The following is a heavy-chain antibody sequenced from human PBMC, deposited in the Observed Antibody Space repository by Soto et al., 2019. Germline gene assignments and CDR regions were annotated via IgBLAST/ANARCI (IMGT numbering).Heavy chain of an antibody. D-gene: IGHD6-13*01. CDR3: ARGGIAAPRRAYYGMDV. V-gene: IGHV1-18*01. Sequence: QVQLVQSGAEVKKPGASVKVSCKASGYTFTSYGISWVRQAPGQGLDWMGWISAYNGNTNYAQKLQGRVTMTTDTSTSTAYMELRSLRSDDTAMYYCARGGIAAPRRAYYGMDVWGQGTTVTVSS. CDR1: GYTFTSYG. J-gene: IGHJ6*02. CDR2: ISAYNGNT.